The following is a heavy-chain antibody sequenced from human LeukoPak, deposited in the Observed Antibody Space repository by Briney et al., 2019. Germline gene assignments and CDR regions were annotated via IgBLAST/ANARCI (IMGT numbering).Heavy chain of an antibody. J-gene: IGHJ4*02. CDR3: VRDRIVGAVVPDY. CDR2: IWHDGVNR. D-gene: IGHD1-26*01. CDR1: GFTFSTYW. V-gene: IGHV3-33*08. Sequence: GGSLRLSCSASGFTFSTYWMSWVRQAPGKGLEWVAVIWHDGVNRHYADSVKGRFTISRDNSRNALYLQMNSLRVEDTAVYYCVRDRIVGAVVPDYWGQGTLVTVSS.